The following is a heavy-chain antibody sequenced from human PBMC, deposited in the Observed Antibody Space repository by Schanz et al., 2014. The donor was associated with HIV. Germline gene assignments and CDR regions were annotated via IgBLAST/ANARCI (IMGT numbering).Heavy chain of an antibody. CDR3: AKEMVSRYYGDAFNI. CDR2: ISWKSDSI. V-gene: IGHV3-9*01. J-gene: IGHJ3*02. CDR1: GFTFDDYV. Sequence: VRLVESGGGVVQPGRSLRLSCAASGFTFDDYVMHWVRQAPGKGLEWVSGISWKSDSIGYADSVKGRFTISRDNAKNTLYLQMNSLRAEDTALYYCAKEMVSRYYGDAFNIWGQGTMVTVSS. D-gene: IGHD3-16*01.